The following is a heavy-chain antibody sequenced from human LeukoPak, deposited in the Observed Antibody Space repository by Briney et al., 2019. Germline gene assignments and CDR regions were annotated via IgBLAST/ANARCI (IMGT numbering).Heavy chain of an antibody. CDR1: GGSFSGYY. Sequence: SETLSLTCAVYGGSFSGYYWSWIRQPPGKGLEWIGEIDHSGSTNYNPSLKSRVTISVDTSKNQFSLKLSSVTAADTAVYYCARARGAYYYGSGSYSDYWGQGTLVTVSS. CDR2: IDHSGST. D-gene: IGHD3-10*01. CDR3: ARARGAYYYGSGSYSDY. J-gene: IGHJ4*02. V-gene: IGHV4-34*01.